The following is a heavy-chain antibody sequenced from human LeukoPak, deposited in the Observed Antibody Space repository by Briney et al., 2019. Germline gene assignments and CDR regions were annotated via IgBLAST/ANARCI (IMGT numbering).Heavy chain of an antibody. Sequence: GGSLRLSCAASGFTFSSYSMNWVRQAPGKGLEWVSSISSSSSYIYYADSVKGRFTISRDNANNSLYLQRNSRRAEDTTVYYCAAISSTNMDVWGKRTTVTVSS. CDR3: AAISSTNMDV. V-gene: IGHV3-21*01. CDR1: GFTFSSYS. D-gene: IGHD2-2*01. CDR2: ISSSSSYI. J-gene: IGHJ6*04.